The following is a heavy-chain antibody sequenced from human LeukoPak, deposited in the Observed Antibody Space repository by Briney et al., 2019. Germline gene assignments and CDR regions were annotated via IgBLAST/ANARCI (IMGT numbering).Heavy chain of an antibody. CDR3: AREIFGVAIDY. CDR1: GFTFSSYA. Sequence: PGRSLRLSCAASGFTFSSYAMHWVRQAPGKGLEWVAVISYDGSNKYYADSVKGRFTISRDNSKNTLYLQMNSLRAEDTAVYYCAREIFGVAIDYWGQGTLVTVSS. J-gene: IGHJ4*02. CDR2: ISYDGSNK. V-gene: IGHV3-30-3*01. D-gene: IGHD3-3*01.